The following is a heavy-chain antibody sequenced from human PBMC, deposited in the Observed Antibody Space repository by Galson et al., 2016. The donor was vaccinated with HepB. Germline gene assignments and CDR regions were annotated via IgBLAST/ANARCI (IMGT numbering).Heavy chain of an antibody. CDR1: GASISRNY. V-gene: IGHV4-59*12. CDR2: LSGSGTP. Sequence: SETLSLTCNVSGASISRNYWNWIRQSPGKEPQWLGYLSGSGTPQYNPSLKSRLTISADTSKSQVSLRLTSVSAADTAMYYCVRTASDATNQYWFHVWGQGVQVIVSS. J-gene: IGHJ5*02. CDR3: VRTASDATNQYWFHV. D-gene: IGHD2-8*01.